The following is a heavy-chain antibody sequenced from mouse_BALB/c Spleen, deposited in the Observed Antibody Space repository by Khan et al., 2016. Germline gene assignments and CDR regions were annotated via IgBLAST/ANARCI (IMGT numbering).Heavy chain of an antibody. CDR2: KNYSGST. CDR1: GYTITSGYA. J-gene: IGHJ2*01. Sequence: EVQLQESGPGLVKPSQSLSLTCTVTGYTITSGYAWNWIRQFPGNKLEWMGYKNYSGSTTYNPSLKSQISITRDTSKNPSFLQLNSVTTEDTATYYCASDDCGGRFFDYWGQGTTLTVSS. V-gene: IGHV3-2*02. CDR3: ASDDCGGRFFDY. D-gene: IGHD1-1*02.